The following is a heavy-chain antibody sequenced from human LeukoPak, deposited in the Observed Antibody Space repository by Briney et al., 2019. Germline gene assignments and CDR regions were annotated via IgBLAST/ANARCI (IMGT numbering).Heavy chain of an antibody. V-gene: IGHV1-18*01. Sequence: APVKVSCKAAGYTFTSYGISWVRQAPGQGLEWMGWISAYNGNTNYAQKLQGRVTMTTDTSTSTAYMELRSLRSDDTAVYYCARVEYSGSDLDYWGQGTLVTVSS. CDR1: GYTFTSYG. CDR3: ARVEYSGSDLDY. D-gene: IGHD5-12*01. CDR2: ISAYNGNT. J-gene: IGHJ4*02.